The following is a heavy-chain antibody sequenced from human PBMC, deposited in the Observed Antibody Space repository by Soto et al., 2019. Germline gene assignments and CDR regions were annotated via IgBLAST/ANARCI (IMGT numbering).Heavy chain of an antibody. CDR1: GFTFSSYW. D-gene: IGHD4-17*01. Sequence: HPGGSLRLSCAASGFTFSSYWMSWVRQAPGKGLEWVANIKQEGSEKYYVDSVKGRFTISRDNAKNSLYLQMNSLRAEDTAVYYCARDSATVTNKMIDYWGQGTLVTISS. CDR3: ARDSATVTNKMIDY. V-gene: IGHV3-7*04. J-gene: IGHJ4*02. CDR2: IKQEGSEK.